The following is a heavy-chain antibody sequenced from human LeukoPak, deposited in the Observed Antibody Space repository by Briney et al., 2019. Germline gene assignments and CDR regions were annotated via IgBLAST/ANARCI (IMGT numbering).Heavy chain of an antibody. CDR3: ARGFKVAATQGPYYYHYYMDV. CDR2: INPSGGST. CDR1: GYTFTSYY. J-gene: IGHJ6*03. D-gene: IGHD2-15*01. V-gene: IGHV1-46*01. Sequence: ASVKVSCKASGYTFTSYYMHWVRQAPGQGLEWMGIINPSGGSTSYAQKFQGRVTMTRDMSTSTVYMELSSLRSEDTAVYYCARGFKVAATQGPYYYHYYMDVWGKGTTVTVSS.